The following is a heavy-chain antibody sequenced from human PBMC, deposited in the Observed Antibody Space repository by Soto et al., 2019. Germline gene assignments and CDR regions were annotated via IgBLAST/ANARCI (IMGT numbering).Heavy chain of an antibody. Sequence: QVQLVETGGGVVQPGRSLRLSCAASGFTFSSYAMHWVRQAPGKGLEWVAVISYDGSNKYYADSVKGRFTISRDNSKNTLNLQMNSLRAEDTAVYYCARDPTTPTTYYYYYGMDVWGQGTTVTVSS. CDR2: ISYDGSNK. V-gene: IGHV3-30-3*01. CDR1: GFTFSSYA. D-gene: IGHD1-26*01. CDR3: ARDPTTPTTYYYYYGMDV. J-gene: IGHJ6*02.